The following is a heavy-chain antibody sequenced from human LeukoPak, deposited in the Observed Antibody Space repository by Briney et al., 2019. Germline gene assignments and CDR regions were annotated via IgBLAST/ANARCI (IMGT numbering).Heavy chain of an antibody. D-gene: IGHD6-13*01. Sequence: PSETLSLTCTVSGGSISSSSYHWGWIRQPPGKGLEWIGSIYYSGSTYYNPSLKSRVAISVDTSKNQFSLKLSSVTAADTAVYYCARLRGSSSNFDYWGQGTLVTVSS. CDR1: GGSISSSSYH. J-gene: IGHJ4*02. V-gene: IGHV4-39*01. CDR3: ARLRGSSSNFDY. CDR2: IYYSGST.